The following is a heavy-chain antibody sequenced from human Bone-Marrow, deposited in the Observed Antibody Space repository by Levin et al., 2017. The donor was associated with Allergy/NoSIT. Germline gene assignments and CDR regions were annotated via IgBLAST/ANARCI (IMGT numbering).Heavy chain of an antibody. D-gene: IGHD5-18*01. Sequence: GGSLRLSCAASGFSFSSHGMHWVRQAPGKGLEWVAIISFDGRNINYADSVKGRFTISRDNSKNTLYLQMNSLRSEDTSIYYCAKDIYSGYSYGYEDYWGQGTLVTVSS. CDR2: ISFDGRNI. CDR3: AKDIYSGYSYGYEDY. J-gene: IGHJ4*02. CDR1: GFSFSSHG. V-gene: IGHV3-30*18.